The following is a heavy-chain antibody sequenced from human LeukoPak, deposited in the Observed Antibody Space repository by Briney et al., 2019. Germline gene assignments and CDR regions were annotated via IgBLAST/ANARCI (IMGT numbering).Heavy chain of an antibody. D-gene: IGHD2-15*01. V-gene: IGHV1-8*01. Sequence: GASVKVSCKASGYTFTSYDINWVRQATGQGLEWMGWIIPIFGTANYAQKFQGRVTMTRDTSTSTVYMELSSLRSEDTAVYYCARDGKVVYYYYYYMDVWGKGTTVTVSS. J-gene: IGHJ6*03. CDR3: ARDGKVVYYYYYYMDV. CDR1: GYTFTSYD. CDR2: IIPIFGTA.